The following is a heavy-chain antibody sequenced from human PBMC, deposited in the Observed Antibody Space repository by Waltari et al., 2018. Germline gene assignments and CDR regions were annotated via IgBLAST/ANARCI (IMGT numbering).Heavy chain of an antibody. J-gene: IGHJ6*03. V-gene: IGHV4-38-2*01. CDR3: ARAVRCSGGSCESHYMDV. Sequence: QVQLQESGSGLVKPSETLSLTCAVSGSSISSGYYWVWLCHPPGKGLEWIGSLHHSGSTDYNRSLRSRVTISVDTSKNQFSLKLSSVTAADTAVHYCARAVRCSGGSCESHYMDVWGKGTTVTVSS. CDR2: LHHSGST. CDR1: GSSISSGYY. D-gene: IGHD2-15*01.